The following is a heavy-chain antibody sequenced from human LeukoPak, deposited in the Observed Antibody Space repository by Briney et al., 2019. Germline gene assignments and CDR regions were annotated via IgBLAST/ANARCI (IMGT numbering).Heavy chain of an antibody. J-gene: IGHJ6*02. CDR2: ISGSGGST. D-gene: IGHD6-13*01. V-gene: IGHV3-23*01. CDR3: AKDGVGYSSSWSYYYDGMDV. Sequence: GGSLTLSCAASGFTFSSYAMSWVRQAPGKGLEWVSAISGSGGSTYYAAPVKSPFTISRDKSKNTLYLQMNSLRAEDTAVYYRAKDGVGYSSSWSYYYDGMDVWGQGTTVTVSS. CDR1: GFTFSSYA.